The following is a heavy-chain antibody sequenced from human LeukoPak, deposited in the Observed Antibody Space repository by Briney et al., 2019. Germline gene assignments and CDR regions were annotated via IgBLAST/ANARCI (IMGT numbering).Heavy chain of an antibody. CDR2: IYTSGST. CDR1: GGSISSYY. D-gene: IGHD5-24*01. CDR3: ARHAGGYGSDYTDV. V-gene: IGHV4-4*09. J-gene: IGHJ6*03. Sequence: PSETLSLTCTVSGGSISSYYWSWIRQPPGKGLEWIGYIYTSGSTNYNPSLKSRVTISVDTSKNQFSLKLSSVTAADTAVYYCARHAGGYGSDYTDVWGKGTTVTVSS.